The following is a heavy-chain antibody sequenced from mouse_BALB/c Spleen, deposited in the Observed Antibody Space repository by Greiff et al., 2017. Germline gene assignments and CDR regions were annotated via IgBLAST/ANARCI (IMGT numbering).Heavy chain of an antibody. V-gene: IGHV5-9-3*01. D-gene: IGHD2-10*02. CDR1: GFTFSSYA. CDR2: ISSGGSYT. Sequence: DVKLQESGGGLVKPGGSLKLSCAASGFTFSSYAMSWVRQTPEKRLEWVATISSGGSYTYYPDSVKGRFTISRDNAKNTLYLQMSSLRSEDTAMYYCARQRYGNYIDYWGQGTTLTVSS. CDR3: ARQRYGNYIDY. J-gene: IGHJ2*01.